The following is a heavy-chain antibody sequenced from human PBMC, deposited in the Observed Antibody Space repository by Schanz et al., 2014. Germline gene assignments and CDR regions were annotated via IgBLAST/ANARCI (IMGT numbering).Heavy chain of an antibody. CDR1: GFAFSSYS. CDR3: ARANYRRKINFDY. J-gene: IGHJ4*02. D-gene: IGHD3-10*01. CDR2: IWYDENNK. Sequence: QLVGSGGGLIQPGGSLRLSCTASGFAFSSYSMNWVRQAPGKGLEWVAVIWYDENNKYYADSVKGRFTMSRDNSKNTLYLQMNSLRAEDTAVYYCARANYRRKINFDYWGRGTLVTVSS. V-gene: IGHV3-33*08.